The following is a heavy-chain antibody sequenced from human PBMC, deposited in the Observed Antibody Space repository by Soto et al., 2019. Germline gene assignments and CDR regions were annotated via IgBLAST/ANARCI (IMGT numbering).Heavy chain of an antibody. D-gene: IGHD4-17*01. V-gene: IGHV3-30-3*01. CDR3: ARLYTKVTTEGPMDY. CDR2: ISYDGSNK. CDR1: GFTFSSYA. Sequence: GGSLRLSCAASGFTFSSYAMHWVRQAPGKGLEWVAVISYDGSNKYYADSVKGRFTISRDNSKNTLYLQMNSLRAEDTAVYYCARLYTKVTTEGPMDYWGQGTLVTVSS. J-gene: IGHJ4*02.